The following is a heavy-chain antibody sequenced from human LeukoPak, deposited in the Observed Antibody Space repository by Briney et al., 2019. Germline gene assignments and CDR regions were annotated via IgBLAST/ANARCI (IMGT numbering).Heavy chain of an antibody. D-gene: IGHD6-13*01. J-gene: IGHJ5*02. Sequence: PSETLSLTCTVSGGSISSSSHSWGWIRQPPGKGLEWTGSIYYTGRTYYNPSLKSRVTISVDTSKNQFSLKLSSVPAADTAVYYWAQSLGSSNWIGNWFAPWGPGTLVTVSS. V-gene: IGHV4-39*01. CDR1: GGSISSSSHS. CDR3: AQSLGSSNWIGNWFAP. CDR2: IYYTGRT.